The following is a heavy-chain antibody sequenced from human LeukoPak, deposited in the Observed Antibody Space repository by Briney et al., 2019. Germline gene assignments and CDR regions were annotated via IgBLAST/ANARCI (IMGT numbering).Heavy chain of an antibody. CDR1: GGSFSGYY. CDR2: INHSGST. V-gene: IGHV4-34*01. J-gene: IGHJ4*02. Sequence: PSETLSLTCAVYGGSFSGYYWSWIRQPPGKGLEWIGEINHSGSTNYNPSLKSRVTISVDTSKNQFSLKLSSVTAADTAVYHCASRTTVTTISDYWGQGTLVTVSS. CDR3: ASRTTVTTISDY. D-gene: IGHD4-17*01.